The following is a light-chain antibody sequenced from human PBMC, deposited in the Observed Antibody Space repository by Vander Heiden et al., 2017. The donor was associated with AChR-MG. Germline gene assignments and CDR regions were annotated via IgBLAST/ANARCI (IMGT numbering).Light chain of an antibody. V-gene: IGLV2-11*01. J-gene: IGLJ1*01. Sequence: QSALPQPRSVSGSPGQSVTISCTGTSNDVGAYNYVSWYQQHPGKAPKFLIYDVNKRPSGVPNRFSGSKSGNTASLTISGLQAEDEADYYCCSYAGSYTSYVFGTGTTVTVL. CDR1: SNDVGAYNY. CDR2: DVN. CDR3: CSYAGSYTSYV.